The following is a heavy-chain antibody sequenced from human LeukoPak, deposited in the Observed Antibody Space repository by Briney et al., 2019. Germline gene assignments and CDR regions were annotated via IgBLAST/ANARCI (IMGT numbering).Heavy chain of an antibody. D-gene: IGHD2-21*02. Sequence: GGSLRLSCAASGFTVSTNYVSWVRQAPGKGPEWVSLIHGGGGTYYADSVKGRFTISRDISKNTMYLQMNSLRADDTAVYYCAMEVTATDEGFDVWGQGAIVTVSS. CDR1: GFTVSTNY. CDR2: IHGGGGT. V-gene: IGHV3-53*01. CDR3: AMEVTATDEGFDV. J-gene: IGHJ3*01.